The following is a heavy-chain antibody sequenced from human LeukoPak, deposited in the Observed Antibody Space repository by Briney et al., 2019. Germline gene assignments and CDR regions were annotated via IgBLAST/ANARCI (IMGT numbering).Heavy chain of an antibody. CDR3: ARESYCSGGSCYSGRAFDI. CDR1: GFTFSRYT. Sequence: GGSLRLSCAVSGFTFSRYTMNWVRQAPGKGLEWVSYISSSGSTIYYADSVKGRFTISRDNAKNSLYLQMNSLRAEDAAVYYCARESYCSGGSCYSGRAFDIWGQGTMATVSS. V-gene: IGHV3-48*04. D-gene: IGHD2-15*01. J-gene: IGHJ3*02. CDR2: ISSSGSTI.